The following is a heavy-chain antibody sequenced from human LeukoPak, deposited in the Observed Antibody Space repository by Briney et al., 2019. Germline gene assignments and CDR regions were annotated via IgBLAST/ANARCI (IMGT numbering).Heavy chain of an antibody. J-gene: IGHJ5*02. CDR3: AKDPYGSGYFNWFDP. CDR2: ISGSGGST. Sequence: GGSLRLSCAASGFTFSSYAMSWVRQAPGKGLEWVSAISGSGGSTYYADSVKGRFTISRDNSKNTLYLQMNSLRAEDTAVYYCAKDPYGSGYFNWFDPWGQGTLVTVSS. D-gene: IGHD3-10*01. CDR1: GFTFSSYA. V-gene: IGHV3-23*01.